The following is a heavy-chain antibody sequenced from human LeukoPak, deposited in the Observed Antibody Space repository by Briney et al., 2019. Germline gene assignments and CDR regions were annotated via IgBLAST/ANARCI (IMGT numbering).Heavy chain of an antibody. CDR2: ISYDGSNK. V-gene: IGHV3-30-3*01. CDR1: GFTFSSYA. J-gene: IGHJ4*02. Sequence: PGRSLRLSCAASGFTFSSYAMHWVRQAPGKGLEWVAVISYDGSNKYYADSVKGRFTISRDNSKNTLYLQLNSLRAEDTAVYYCARLKRRPAYFDYWGQGTLVTVSS. CDR3: ARLKRRPAYFDY.